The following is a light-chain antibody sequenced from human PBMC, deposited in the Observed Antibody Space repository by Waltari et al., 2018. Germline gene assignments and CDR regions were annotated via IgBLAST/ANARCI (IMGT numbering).Light chain of an antibody. CDR1: QSISHY. J-gene: IGKJ1*01. CDR2: GAS. Sequence: DIQMTQSPSSLSASVGDRATITCRASQSISHYLNWYQQKPQKAPKLLMFGASSLQSGVPSRFSGSGSGTDFTLTINNLQPEDFATYYCQQSYSSPWTFGQGTRVEIK. V-gene: IGKV1-39*01. CDR3: QQSYSSPWT.